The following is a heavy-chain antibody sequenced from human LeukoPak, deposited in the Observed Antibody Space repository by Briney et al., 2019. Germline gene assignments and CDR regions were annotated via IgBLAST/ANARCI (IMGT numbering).Heavy chain of an antibody. CDR3: AKDWRLTSHLDY. D-gene: IGHD3-3*01. CDR1: GFTFSSYG. V-gene: IGHV3-30*18. J-gene: IGHJ4*02. CDR2: ISYDGSNK. Sequence: GRSLRLSCAASGFTFSSYGMHWVRQAPGKGLEWVAVISYDGSNKYYADSVKGRFTISRDNSKNTLYLQMNSLRAEDTAVYYCAKDWRLTSHLDYWGQGTLVTVSS.